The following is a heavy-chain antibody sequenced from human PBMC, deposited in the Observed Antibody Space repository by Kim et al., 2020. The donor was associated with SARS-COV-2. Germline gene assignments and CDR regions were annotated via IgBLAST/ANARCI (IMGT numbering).Heavy chain of an antibody. V-gene: IGHV3-23*01. J-gene: IGHJ6*02. Sequence: GGSLRLSCAASGFTFSSYAMSWVRQAPGKGLEWVSAISGSGGSTDYADSVKGRFTISRDNSKNTLYLQMNSLRAEDTAVYYCAKSGSCYYMWHYYYGMDVWGQGTTVTVSS. CDR2: ISGSGGST. D-gene: IGHD3-22*01. CDR1: GFTFSSYA. CDR3: AKSGSCYYMWHYYYGMDV.